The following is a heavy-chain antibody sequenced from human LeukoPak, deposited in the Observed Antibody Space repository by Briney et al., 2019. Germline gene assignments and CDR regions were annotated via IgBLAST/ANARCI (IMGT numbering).Heavy chain of an antibody. J-gene: IGHJ4*02. D-gene: IGHD3-3*01. CDR3: ARSNYDFWSGYYMAPTPYYFDY. CDR1: GGTFSSYA. CDR2: IIPILGIA. Sequence: SVKVSCKASGGTFSSYAISWVRQAPGQGLEWMGRIIPILGIANYAQKFQGRVTITADKSTSTAYMELSSLRSEDTAVYYCARSNYDFWSGYYMAPTPYYFDYWGQGTLVTVSS. V-gene: IGHV1-69*04.